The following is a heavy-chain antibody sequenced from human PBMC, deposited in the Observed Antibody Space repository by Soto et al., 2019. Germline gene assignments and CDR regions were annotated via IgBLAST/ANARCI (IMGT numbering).Heavy chain of an antibody. CDR3: ARDFWSGPKAYYFDY. J-gene: IGHJ4*02. D-gene: IGHD3-3*01. V-gene: IGHV3-48*03. Sequence: PGGSLRLSCAASGFTFSSYEMNWVRQAPGKGLEWVSYISSSGSTIYYADSVKGRFTISRDNAKNSLYLQMNSLRAEDTAVYYCARDFWSGPKAYYFDYWGQGT. CDR1: GFTFSSYE. CDR2: ISSSGSTI.